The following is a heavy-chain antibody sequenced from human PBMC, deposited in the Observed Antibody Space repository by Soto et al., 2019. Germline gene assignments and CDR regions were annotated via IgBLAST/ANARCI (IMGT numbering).Heavy chain of an antibody. Sequence: GASVKVSSKASGYTFSNFAMHWVRQAPGQRLEWMGWINPGNGNTKYSQTFQGRVTITRDTSASTAYMELSSLRSEDTAVYYCARAVARGVKTIYYYYGMDVWGQGTTVTVS. CDR3: ARAVARGVKTIYYYYGMDV. D-gene: IGHD3-10*01. CDR2: INPGNGNT. CDR1: GYTFSNFA. J-gene: IGHJ6*02. V-gene: IGHV1-3*01.